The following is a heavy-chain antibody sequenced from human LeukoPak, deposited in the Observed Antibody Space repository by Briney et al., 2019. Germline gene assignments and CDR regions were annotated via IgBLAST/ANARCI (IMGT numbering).Heavy chain of an antibody. CDR3: ATQRGSYLWGTDFDY. V-gene: IGHV1-2*02. J-gene: IGHJ4*02. CDR2: INPNSSDT. Sequence: ASVTVSCKASGYTFTGYYMHWVRQAPGQGLEWMGWINPNSSDTKYAQKFQGRVTMTRDTSISTAYMELSRLRSDDTAVYYCATQRGSYLWGTDFDYWGQGTLVTVSS. CDR1: GYTFTGYY. D-gene: IGHD3-16*01.